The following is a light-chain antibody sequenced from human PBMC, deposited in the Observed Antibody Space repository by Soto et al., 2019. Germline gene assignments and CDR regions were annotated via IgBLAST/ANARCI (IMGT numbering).Light chain of an antibody. J-gene: IGKJ5*01. CDR3: QQYNDWPRT. Sequence: EIVLTQSPGTLSLSPGERATLSCRASQSVSSSYLAWYQQKPGQAPRLLIYGASSRATGIPDRFSGSESGTEFTLTISNLQSEDAAVYFCQQYNDWPRTFGQGTRLEIK. V-gene: IGKV3-20*01. CDR2: GAS. CDR1: QSVSSSY.